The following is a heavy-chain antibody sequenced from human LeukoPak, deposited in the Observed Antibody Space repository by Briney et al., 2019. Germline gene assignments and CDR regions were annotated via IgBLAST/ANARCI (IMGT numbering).Heavy chain of an antibody. Sequence: ASVKVSCKASGYSFTGYYMHWVRQAPGQGLEWMGWINPNSGGTNYAQKFQGRVTMTRDTSISTAYMELSRLRSDDTAVYYCARLIAVAGIQMIDSTYYFDYWGQGTLVTVSS. J-gene: IGHJ4*02. D-gene: IGHD6-13*01. CDR1: GYSFTGYY. CDR2: INPNSGGT. V-gene: IGHV1-2*02. CDR3: ARLIAVAGIQMIDSTYYFDY.